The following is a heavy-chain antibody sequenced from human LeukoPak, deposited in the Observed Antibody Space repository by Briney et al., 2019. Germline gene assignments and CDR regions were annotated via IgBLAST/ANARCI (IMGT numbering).Heavy chain of an antibody. Sequence: GGSLRLSCAASGFTFSSYYMHWVRQAPGKGLVWVSRIKSDGSVTGYADSVKGRFTISRDNAKNTVYLQMNSLRAEDTAVYYCARDRIDRGTFDPWGQGTLVPVSS. D-gene: IGHD3-16*01. J-gene: IGHJ5*02. CDR3: ARDRIDRGTFDP. CDR1: GFTFSSYY. V-gene: IGHV3-74*01. CDR2: IKSDGSVT.